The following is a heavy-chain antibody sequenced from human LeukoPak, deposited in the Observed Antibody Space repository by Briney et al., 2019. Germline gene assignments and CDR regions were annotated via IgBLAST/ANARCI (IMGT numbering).Heavy chain of an antibody. Sequence: GGSLRLSCAASGFTFSSYSMNWVRQAPGKALERVSCISSSSSYIYYADSVKGRFTISRDNAKNSLYLQMNSLRAEDTAVYYCARDFATWFGESYLAYYMDVWGKGTTVTISS. CDR3: ARDFATWFGESYLAYYMDV. D-gene: IGHD3-10*01. V-gene: IGHV3-21*01. CDR2: ISSSSSYI. CDR1: GFTFSSYS. J-gene: IGHJ6*03.